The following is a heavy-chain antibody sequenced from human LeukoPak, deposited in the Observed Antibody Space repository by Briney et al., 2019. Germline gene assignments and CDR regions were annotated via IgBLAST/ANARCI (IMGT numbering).Heavy chain of an antibody. CDR2: IYPGGSDT. J-gene: IGHJ4*02. CDR1: GYSFTSYW. V-gene: IGHV5-51*01. CDR3: ARHTAYCSGGRCYGGYFDY. Sequence: GESLKISCKGSGYSFTSYWIGWVRQMPGKGLEWMGIIYPGGSDTRYSPSFQGQVTISADKSISTAYLQWSSLKASDTAMYYCARHTAYCSGGRCYGGYFDYWGQGTLVTVSS. D-gene: IGHD2-15*01.